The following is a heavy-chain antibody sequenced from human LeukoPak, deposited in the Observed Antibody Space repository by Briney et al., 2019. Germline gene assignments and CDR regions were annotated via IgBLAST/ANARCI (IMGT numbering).Heavy chain of an antibody. V-gene: IGHV4-39*02. D-gene: IGHD6-19*01. CDR1: GGSISSSTYY. J-gene: IGHJ4*02. CDR3: ARDYSSGWYD. Sequence: PSETLSLTCTVSGGSISSSTYYWGWIRQPPGKGLEWIGNIYYSGSTYYNASLKSRVTISVDTSKNQFSLKLSSVTAADTAVYYCARDYSSGWYDWGQGTLVTVSS. CDR2: IYYSGST.